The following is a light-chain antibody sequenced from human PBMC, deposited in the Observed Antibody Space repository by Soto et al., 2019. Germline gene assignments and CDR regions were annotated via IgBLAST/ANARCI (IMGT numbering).Light chain of an antibody. CDR3: QQYDILPMA. Sequence: DIQMTQSPSSVSASVGDRVTITCRASQGISSWLAWYQQKPGKAPNLLIYDASNLEIGVPSRFSGSGSGTHFAFTISSLQTEDIGTYYCQQYDILPMAFGRGTRLEIK. V-gene: IGKV1-33*01. CDR2: DAS. J-gene: IGKJ5*01. CDR1: QGISSW.